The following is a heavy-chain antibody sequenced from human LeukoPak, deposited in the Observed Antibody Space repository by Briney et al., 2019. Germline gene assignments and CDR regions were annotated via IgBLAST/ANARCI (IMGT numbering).Heavy chain of an antibody. V-gene: IGHV3-23*01. CDR2: ISGSGGSS. D-gene: IGHD2-15*01. Sequence: GGSLRLSCAASGSTFTSYAMSWVRQAPGKGLEWVSTISGSGGSSYYADSVKGRFTISRDNSKNTLYLQMNSLRAEDTAVYYCAKDRGYCSGGSCYGDYWGQGTLVTVSS. J-gene: IGHJ4*02. CDR3: AKDRGYCSGGSCYGDY. CDR1: GSTFTSYA.